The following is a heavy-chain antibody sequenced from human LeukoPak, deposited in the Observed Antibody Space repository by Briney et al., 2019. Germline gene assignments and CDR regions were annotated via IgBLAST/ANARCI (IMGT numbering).Heavy chain of an antibody. CDR3: ATGPPTYDSSGYYPY. Sequence: GSVKVSCKVSGYTLTELSMLWVRQAPGKGLEWMGGFDPEDGETIYAQKFQGRVTMTEDTSTDTAYMELSSLRSEDTAVYYCATGPPTYDSSGYYPYWGQGTLVTVSS. J-gene: IGHJ4*02. D-gene: IGHD3-22*01. CDR1: GYTLTELS. CDR2: FDPEDGET. V-gene: IGHV1-24*01.